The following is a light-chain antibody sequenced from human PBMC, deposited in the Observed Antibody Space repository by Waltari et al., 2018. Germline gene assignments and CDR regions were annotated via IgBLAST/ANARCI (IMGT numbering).Light chain of an antibody. J-gene: IGKJ2*01. CDR1: QSLSVAY. CDR2: GAS. CDR3: QQYDTSPGS. V-gene: IGKV3-20*01. Sequence: EIVLTQSPVTLSLSQGERASLSCRASQSLSVAYLAWYQQRSGQAPRLLIFGASYRATGIPDRFSGSGSGTDFTLTISRLEPEDFALYYCQQYDTSPGSFGQGTKLEIK.